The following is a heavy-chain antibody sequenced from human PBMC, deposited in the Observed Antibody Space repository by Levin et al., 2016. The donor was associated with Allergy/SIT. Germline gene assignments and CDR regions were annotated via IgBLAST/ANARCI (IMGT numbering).Heavy chain of an antibody. Sequence: WIRQPPGKGLEWIGEINHSGSTNYNPSLKSRVTISVDTSKNQFSLKLSSVTAADTAVYYCARGRALRFLEWLSQEPTNYGMDVWGQGTTVTVSS. D-gene: IGHD3-3*01. CDR2: INHSGST. J-gene: IGHJ6*02. CDR3: ARGRALRFLEWLSQEPTNYGMDV. V-gene: IGHV4-34*09.